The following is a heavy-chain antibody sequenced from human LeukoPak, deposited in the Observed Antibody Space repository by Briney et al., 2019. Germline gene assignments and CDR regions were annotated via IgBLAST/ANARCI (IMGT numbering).Heavy chain of an antibody. V-gene: IGHV3-48*04. CDR3: ARERGSYWLDY. J-gene: IGHJ4*02. CDR1: GFTFSSYG. CDR2: ISGRSSTI. Sequence: GGSLRLSCEASGFTFSSYGMAWVRQAPGKGLEWVSYISGRSSTIYYADSVKGRFTISRDNGKSSLYLQMSSLRAEDTAVYYCARERGSYWLDYWGQGTLVTVFS. D-gene: IGHD1-26*01.